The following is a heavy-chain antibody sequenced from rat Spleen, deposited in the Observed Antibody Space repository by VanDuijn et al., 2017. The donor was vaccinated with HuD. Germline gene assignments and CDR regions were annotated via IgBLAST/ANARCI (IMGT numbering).Heavy chain of an antibody. V-gene: IGHV5-29*01. Sequence: EVQLVESDGGLVQPGRSLKLSCAASGFTFSDYYMAWVRQAPTKGLEWVATISHDGSNTYYRDSVKGRFPISRDNAKSTLYLQMDSLRSEDTATYYCARSVFDYWGQGVMVTVSS. J-gene: IGHJ2*01. CDR2: ISHDGSNT. CDR1: GFTFSDYY. CDR3: ARSVFDY.